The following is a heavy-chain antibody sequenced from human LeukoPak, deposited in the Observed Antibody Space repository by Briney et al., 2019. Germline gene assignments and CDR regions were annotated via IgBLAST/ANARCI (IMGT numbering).Heavy chain of an antibody. CDR3: ARDRNWGAPDY. V-gene: IGHV4-39*07. J-gene: IGHJ4*02. D-gene: IGHD7-27*01. CDR2: IYYSGST. Sequence: ASETLSLTCTVSGGSISSSSYYWGWIRQPPGKGLEWIGSIYYSGSTYYNPSLKSRVTISVDTSKNQFSLKLSSVTAADTAVYYCARDRNWGAPDYWGQGTLVTVSS. CDR1: GGSISSSSYY.